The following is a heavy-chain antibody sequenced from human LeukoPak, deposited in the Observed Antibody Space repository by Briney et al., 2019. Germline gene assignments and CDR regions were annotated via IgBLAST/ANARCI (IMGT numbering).Heavy chain of an antibody. CDR1: GGSISSSSYY. CDR3: ARGQDIVVL. D-gene: IGHD2-15*01. CDR2: IYYSGST. J-gene: IGHJ4*02. V-gene: IGHV4-39*07. Sequence: SETLSLTCTVSGGSISSSSYYWGWIRQPPGKGLEWIGSIYYSGSTYYNPSLKSRVTISVDTSKNQFSLKLSSVTAADTAVYYCARGQDIVVLWGQGTLVTVSS.